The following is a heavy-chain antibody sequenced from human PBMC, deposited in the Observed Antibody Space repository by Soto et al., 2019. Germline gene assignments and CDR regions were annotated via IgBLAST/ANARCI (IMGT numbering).Heavy chain of an antibody. V-gene: IGHV4-39*07. CDR3: ARSPAAAMHYYFDY. CDR2: IYTSGST. Sequence: QLQLQESGPGLVKPSETLSLSCSVSGGSISSPSYWWGWIRQPPGNGLEWIASIYTSGSTNYNPSLKSRVTMSVDTSKNQFSLKLSSVTAADTAVYYCARSPAAAMHYYFDYWGQGTLVTVSS. D-gene: IGHD2-2*01. J-gene: IGHJ4*02. CDR1: GGSISSPSYW.